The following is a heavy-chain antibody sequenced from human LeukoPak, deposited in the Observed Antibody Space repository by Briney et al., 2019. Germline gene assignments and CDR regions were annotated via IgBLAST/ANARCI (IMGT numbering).Heavy chain of an antibody. CDR2: ISGDGGST. J-gene: IGHJ4*02. CDR3: AKGLHITIFGVAHPPDY. V-gene: IGHV3-43*02. Sequence: GGSLRLXCAASGFTFDDYAMHWVRHAPGKGLEWVSLISGDGGSTYYADSVKGRFTISRDNSKNSLYLQMNSLRTEDTALYYCAKGLHITIFGVAHPPDYWGQGTLVTVSS. CDR1: GFTFDDYA. D-gene: IGHD3-3*01.